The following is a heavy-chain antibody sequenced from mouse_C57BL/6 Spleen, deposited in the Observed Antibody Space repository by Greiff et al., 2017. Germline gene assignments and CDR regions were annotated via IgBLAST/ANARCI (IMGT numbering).Heavy chain of an antibody. Sequence: EVKLVESGGGLVKPGGSLKLSCAASGFTFSDSGMHWVRQAPEKGLEWVAYISSGSSTIYYADTVKGRFTISRDNAKNTLFLQLTSLTSEDTAMYYCARPPYSNDGGAWFAYWGQGTLVTVSA. J-gene: IGHJ3*01. CDR1: GFTFSDSG. CDR3: ARPPYSNDGGAWFAY. CDR2: ISSGSSTI. V-gene: IGHV5-17*01. D-gene: IGHD2-12*01.